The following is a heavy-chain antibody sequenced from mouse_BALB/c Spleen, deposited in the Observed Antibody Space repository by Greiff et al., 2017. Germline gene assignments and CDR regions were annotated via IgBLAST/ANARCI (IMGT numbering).Heavy chain of an antibody. CDR2: IDPANGNT. J-gene: IGHJ2*01. CDR3: ARWGYDYYFDY. Sequence: EVHLVESGAELVKPGASVKLSCTASGFNIKDTYMHWVKQRPEQGLEWIGRIDPANGNTKYDPKFQGKATITADTSSNTAYLQLSSLTSEDTAVYYCARWGYDYYFDYWGQGTTLTVSS. CDR1: GFNIKDTY. D-gene: IGHD2-2*01. V-gene: IGHV14-3*02.